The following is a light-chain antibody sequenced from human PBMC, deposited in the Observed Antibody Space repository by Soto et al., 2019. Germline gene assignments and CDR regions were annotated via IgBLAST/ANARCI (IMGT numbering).Light chain of an antibody. V-gene: IGKV1-8*01. CDR3: QQYYSYPIT. CDR2: AAS. Sequence: AIRMTQSPSSFSASTGDRVTITCRASQGILSYLAWYQQKPGKAPKLLIYAASTLQSGVPARFSGSGSGTDFTLTIRSLQSEDFVTYYCQQYYSYPITFGQGTRLEIK. J-gene: IGKJ5*01. CDR1: QGILSY.